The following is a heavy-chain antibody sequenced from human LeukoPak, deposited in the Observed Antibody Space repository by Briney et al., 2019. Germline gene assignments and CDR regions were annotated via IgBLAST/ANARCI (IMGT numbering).Heavy chain of an antibody. CDR1: GFTFSSYA. D-gene: IGHD5-18*01. CDR2: ISGSGGST. V-gene: IGHV3-23*01. Sequence: GGSLRLSCAASGFTFSSYAMSWVRQAPGKGLEWVSAISGSGGSTYYADSVKGRLTISRDNSRNTLYLQMNSLRAEDTAVYYCAKMRGYSYGYGDYWGQGTLVTVSS. J-gene: IGHJ4*02. CDR3: AKMRGYSYGYGDY.